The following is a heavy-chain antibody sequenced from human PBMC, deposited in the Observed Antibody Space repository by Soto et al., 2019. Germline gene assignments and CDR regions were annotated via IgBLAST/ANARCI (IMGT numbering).Heavy chain of an antibody. CDR2: IIPIFGTA. J-gene: IGHJ4*02. D-gene: IGHD1-26*01. Sequence: ASVKVSCKASGGTFSSYAISWVRQAPGQGLEWMGGIIPIFGTANYAQKFQGRVTITADESTSTAYMELSSLRSEDTAVYYCANGIVGVYYFDYWGQGTLVTVSS. CDR1: GGTFSSYA. CDR3: ANGIVGVYYFDY. V-gene: IGHV1-69*13.